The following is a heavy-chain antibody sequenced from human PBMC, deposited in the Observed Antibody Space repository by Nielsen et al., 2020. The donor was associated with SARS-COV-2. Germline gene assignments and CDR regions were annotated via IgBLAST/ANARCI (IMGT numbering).Heavy chain of an antibody. J-gene: IGHJ4*02. D-gene: IGHD6-13*01. V-gene: IGHV4-39*01. CDR1: GGSISSSSYY. CDR3: ASSSSWYSNNFDY. CDR2: IYYSGST. Sequence: SATLSLTCTVSGGSISSSSYYWGWIRQPPGKGLEWIGSIYYSGSTYYNPSLKSRVTISVDTSKNQFSLTLSSVTAADTAVYYCASSSSWYSNNFDYWGQGTLVTVSS.